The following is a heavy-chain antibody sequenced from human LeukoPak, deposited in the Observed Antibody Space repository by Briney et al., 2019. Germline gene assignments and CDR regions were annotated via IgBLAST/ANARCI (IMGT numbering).Heavy chain of an antibody. Sequence: GESLKISCKGSGYSFTSYWIGWVRQMPGKGLEWMGIIDPGDSGTRYSPSFQGQVTISADKSISTAYLQWSSLKASDTAMYYCAITPRSGYSSGWYVGKIDYWGQGTLVTVSS. V-gene: IGHV5-51*01. CDR3: AITPRSGYSSGWYVGKIDY. CDR2: IDPGDSGT. CDR1: GYSFTSYW. D-gene: IGHD6-19*01. J-gene: IGHJ4*02.